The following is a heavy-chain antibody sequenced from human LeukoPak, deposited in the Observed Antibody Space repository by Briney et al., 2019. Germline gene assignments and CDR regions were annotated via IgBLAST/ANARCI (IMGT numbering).Heavy chain of an antibody. J-gene: IGHJ4*02. CDR2: ISGSGGST. CDR3: AKDPNPREYQLLYGY. Sequence: GGSLRLSCAASGFTFSSYAMSWVRQAPGKGLEWVSGISGSGGSTYYADSAKGRFTISRDNSKNTLYLQMDSLRAEDTAVYYCAKDPNPREYQLLYGYWGQGTLVTVSS. CDR1: GFTFSSYA. D-gene: IGHD2-2*02. V-gene: IGHV3-23*01.